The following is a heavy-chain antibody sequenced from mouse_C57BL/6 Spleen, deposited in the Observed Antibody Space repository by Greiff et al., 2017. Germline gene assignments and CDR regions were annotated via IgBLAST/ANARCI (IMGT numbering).Heavy chain of an antibody. CDR3: AGYYYGSSPPYYAMDY. CDR2: INPSNGGT. V-gene: IGHV1-53*01. CDR1: GYTFTSYW. J-gene: IGHJ4*01. Sequence: VQLQQPGTELVKPGASVKLSCKASGYTFTSYWMHWVKQRPGQGLEWIGNINPSNGGTNYNEKFKSKATLTVDKSSSTAYMQLSSLTSEDSAVYYCAGYYYGSSPPYYAMDYWGQGTSVTVSS. D-gene: IGHD1-1*01.